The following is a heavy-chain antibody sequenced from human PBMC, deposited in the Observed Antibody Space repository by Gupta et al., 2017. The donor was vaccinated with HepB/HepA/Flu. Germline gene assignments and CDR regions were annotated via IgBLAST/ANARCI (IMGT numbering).Heavy chain of an antibody. Sequence: QVQLVESGGGVVQPGRSLRLSCAASGFTFSSYGIHWVRPAPGKGLGWVAVISYDGSNKYYADSVKGRFTISRDNSKNTLYLQMNSLRAEDTAVYYCAKDLRSRAAATNPPGYWGQGTLVTVSS. CDR3: AKDLRSRAAATNPPGY. CDR2: ISYDGSNK. CDR1: GFTFSSYG. V-gene: IGHV3-30*18. D-gene: IGHD6-13*01. J-gene: IGHJ4*02.